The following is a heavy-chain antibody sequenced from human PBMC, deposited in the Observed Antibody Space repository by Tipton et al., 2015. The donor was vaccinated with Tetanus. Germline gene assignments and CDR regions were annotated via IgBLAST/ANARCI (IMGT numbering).Heavy chain of an antibody. CDR1: RGPISSYY. CDR3: ARGITDGYNRRFDY. CDR2: ISNGNP. J-gene: IGHJ4*02. D-gene: IGHD5-24*01. Sequence: TLSLTCSVSRGPISSYYWSWIRQPAGKGLEWIGHISNGNPDYTPSLKNRVTLSVDTSKNEFSLNPRSVTAADTGMYYCARGITDGYNRRFDYWGQGTLVVVSP. V-gene: IGHV4-4*07.